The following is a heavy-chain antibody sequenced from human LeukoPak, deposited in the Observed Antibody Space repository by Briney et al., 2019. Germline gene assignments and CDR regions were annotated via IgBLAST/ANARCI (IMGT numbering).Heavy chain of an antibody. CDR2: ISSDGSNT. V-gene: IGHV3-74*01. CDR1: GFTFSTYW. J-gene: IGHJ4*02. D-gene: IGHD3-22*01. CDR3: ARDGYYYDGSGIGDY. Sequence: GGSLRLSCAASGFTFSTYWMHWVRQAPGKGLVWVSRISSDGSNTIYADSVKGRFTISRDNAKNTVYLQMNSLRAEDTAVYYCARDGYYYDGSGIGDYWGQGTLVTVSS.